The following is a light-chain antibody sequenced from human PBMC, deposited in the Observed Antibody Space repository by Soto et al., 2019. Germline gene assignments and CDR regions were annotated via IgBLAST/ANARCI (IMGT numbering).Light chain of an antibody. V-gene: IGKV4-1*01. Sequence: DIVMTQSPDSLAVSLGERATINCKSSQSVLYSSNNKNYLAWYQQRPGQPPKLLIYWASTRESGVPDRFSGSGSGTDFTLTISSLQAEDVAVYYCQQRSNWPSITFGQGTRLEIK. CDR2: WAS. J-gene: IGKJ5*01. CDR1: QSVLYSSNNKNY. CDR3: QQRSNWPSIT.